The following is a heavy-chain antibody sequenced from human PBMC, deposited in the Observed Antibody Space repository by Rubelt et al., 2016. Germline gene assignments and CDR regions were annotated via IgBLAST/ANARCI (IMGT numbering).Heavy chain of an antibody. D-gene: IGHD6-13*01. J-gene: IGHJ6*02. Sequence: EVRLLESGGGLVQTGGSLRLSCTASGFTFNNYAMSWVRQAPGKGLEWVSAITRSGPTGSNQNYADSVQGRFTISRYNSKNKLELKMNSLRAEDTAVYYCAGDGIAAAGYYYYYGMDVWGQGTTVTVSS. V-gene: IGHV3-23*01. CDR1: GFTFNNYA. CDR2: ITRSGPTGSNQ. CDR3: AGDGIAAAGYYYYYGMDV.